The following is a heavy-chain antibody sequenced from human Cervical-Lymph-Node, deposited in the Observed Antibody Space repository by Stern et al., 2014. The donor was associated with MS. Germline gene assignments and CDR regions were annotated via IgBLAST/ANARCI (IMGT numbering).Heavy chain of an antibody. D-gene: IGHD5-18*01. J-gene: IGHJ6*02. CDR3: AREAGYSFSYYGMDV. V-gene: IGHV1-69*01. CDR1: GGLFRTHA. Sequence: VQLVQSGPEVRKPGSSVKVSCKASGGLFRTHAISWVRQAPGQGLEWMGGIIAIFGTTKYAQNFQGIVSIIVDESTSTVYMELSSLRHEDTALYYCAREAGYSFSYYGMDVWGQGTSVTVSS. CDR2: IIAIFGTT.